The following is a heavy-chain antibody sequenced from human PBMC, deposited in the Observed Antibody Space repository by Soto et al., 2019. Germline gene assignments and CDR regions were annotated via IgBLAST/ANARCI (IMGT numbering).Heavy chain of an antibody. V-gene: IGHV1-69*13. CDR1: GGTFSSYA. J-gene: IGHJ6*02. Sequence: ASVKVSCKASGGTFSSYAISWVRQAPGQGLEWMGGIIPIFGTANYAQKFQGRVTITADESTSTAYMELSSLRSEDTAVYYFARGPSRDGYNRGNYYYGMDVWGQGTTVTVSS. CDR3: ARGPSRDGYNRGNYYYGMDV. CDR2: IIPIFGTA. D-gene: IGHD5-12*01.